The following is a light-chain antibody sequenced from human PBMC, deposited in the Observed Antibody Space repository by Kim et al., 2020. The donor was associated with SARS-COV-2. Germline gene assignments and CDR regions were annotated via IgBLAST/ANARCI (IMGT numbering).Light chain of an antibody. CDR2: VGTGGIVG. CDR3: GADHGSGSNFVYV. J-gene: IGLJ1*01. V-gene: IGLV9-49*01. CDR1: SGYSNYK. Sequence: QPVLTQPPSASASLGASVTLTCTLSSGYSNYKVDWYQQRPGKGPRFVMRVGTGGIVGSKGDGIPDRFSVLGSGLNRYLTIKNIQEEDESDNHCGADHGSGSNFVYVFGTGTKFTVL.